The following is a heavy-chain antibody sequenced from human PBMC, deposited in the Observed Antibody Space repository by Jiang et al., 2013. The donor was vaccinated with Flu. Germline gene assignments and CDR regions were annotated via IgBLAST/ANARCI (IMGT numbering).Heavy chain of an antibody. CDR3: ARIMITFGGVIGPFDY. V-gene: IGHV3-30-3*01. D-gene: IGHD3-16*02. CDR1: GFTFSSYA. Sequence: VQLLESGGGVVQPGRSLRLSCAASGFTFSSYAMHWVRQAPGKGLEWVAVISYDGSNKYYADSVKGRFTISRDNSKNTLYLQMNSLRAEDTAVYYCARIMITFGGVIGPFDYWGQG. J-gene: IGHJ4*02. CDR2: ISYDGSNK.